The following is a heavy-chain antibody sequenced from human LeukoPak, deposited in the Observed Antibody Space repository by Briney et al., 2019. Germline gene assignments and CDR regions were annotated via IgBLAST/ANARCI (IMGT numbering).Heavy chain of an antibody. D-gene: IGHD6-19*01. J-gene: IGHJ3*02. CDR1: GYTLTSFD. Sequence: GASVKVSCKASGYTLTSFDINWVRQATGQGLEWMGWMNPTSGSAGYAQKFQGRVTMTRNTSINTAYMELSSLTSEDTAVYYCARVRMWQWLSTGQDAFDIWGQGTMVTVSS. CDR2: MNPTSGSA. V-gene: IGHV1-8*01. CDR3: ARVRMWQWLSTGQDAFDI.